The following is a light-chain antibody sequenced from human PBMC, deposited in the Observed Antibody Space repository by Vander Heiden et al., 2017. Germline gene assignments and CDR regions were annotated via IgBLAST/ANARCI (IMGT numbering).Light chain of an antibody. CDR3: QQYYSYPWT. V-gene: IGKV1-8*01. CDR2: AAS. J-gene: IGKJ1*01. CDR1: QGISSY. Sequence: AIRMTQSPSPSSASTGDRATITCRASQGISSYLAWYQQKPGKAPKLLIYAASTLQSGVPSRFSGSGSGTDFTLTISCLQSEDFATYYCQQYYSYPWTFGQGTKVEIK.